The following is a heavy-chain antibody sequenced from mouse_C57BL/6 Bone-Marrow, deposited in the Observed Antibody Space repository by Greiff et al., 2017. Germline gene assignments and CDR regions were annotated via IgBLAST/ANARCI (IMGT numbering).Heavy chain of an antibody. Sequence: VQVVESGAELVKPGASVKISCKASGYAFSSYWMNWVKQRPGKGLEWIGQIYPGDGDTNYNGKFKGKATLTADKSSSTAYMQLSSLTSEDSAVYFCVAGTSWYFDVWGTGTTVTVSS. CDR2: IYPGDGDT. CDR3: VAGTSWYFDV. CDR1: GYAFSSYW. D-gene: IGHD4-1*01. V-gene: IGHV1-80*01. J-gene: IGHJ1*03.